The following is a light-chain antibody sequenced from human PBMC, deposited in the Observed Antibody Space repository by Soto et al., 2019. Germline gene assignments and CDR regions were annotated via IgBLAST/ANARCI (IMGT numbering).Light chain of an antibody. V-gene: IGLV2-23*02. CDR2: EVN. J-gene: IGLJ1*01. CDR3: CSYVGSSTSYV. CDR1: SGDVGNYNL. Sequence: QSALTQPASVSGSPGQSITISCTGTSGDVGNYNLVSWYQQHPGEAPKLMIYEVNKWPSGVSNRFSGSKSGNTASLTISGLQAEDEADYYCCSYVGSSTSYVFGTGTKVTVL.